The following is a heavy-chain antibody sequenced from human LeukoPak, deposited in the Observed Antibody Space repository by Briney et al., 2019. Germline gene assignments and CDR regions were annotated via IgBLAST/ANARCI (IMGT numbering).Heavy chain of an antibody. Sequence: GGSLRLSRAASRFIFGAYGMHWVRQAPGKGLEWVAFIRFDGSNTYYADSVKGRFTISRDNSKNTLYLQMNSLRTEDTAVYYCAKDIYSSSWQSSGYLDYWGQGTLVTVSS. CDR2: IRFDGSNT. V-gene: IGHV3-30*02. CDR3: AKDIYSSSWQSSGYLDY. CDR1: RFIFGAYG. D-gene: IGHD6-13*01. J-gene: IGHJ4*02.